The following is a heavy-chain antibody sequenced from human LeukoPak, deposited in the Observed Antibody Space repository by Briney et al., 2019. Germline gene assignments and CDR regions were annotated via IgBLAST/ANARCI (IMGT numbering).Heavy chain of an antibody. CDR2: ISAYSDNP. CDR1: GYTFTSYG. D-gene: IGHD2-15*01. CDR3: ARDRENIVVVAADY. Sequence: ASVEVSCKASGYTFTSYGISWVRQAPGQGLGWVGWISAYSDNPNCAQELQGRGTMTRGTSTSTAYVELRSLRSDDAAVYYCARDRENIVVVAADYWGQGTLVTVSS. V-gene: IGHV1-18*01. J-gene: IGHJ4*02.